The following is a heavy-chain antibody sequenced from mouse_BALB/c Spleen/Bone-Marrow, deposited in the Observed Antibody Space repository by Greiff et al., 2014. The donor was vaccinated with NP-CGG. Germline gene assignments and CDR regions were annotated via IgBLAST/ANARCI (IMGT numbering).Heavy chain of an antibody. V-gene: IGHV5-9-2*01. J-gene: IGHJ3*01. CDR2: ISGGGSYT. CDR3: ARHAYYDQTEVSFVY. Sequence: DVQLVESGGGLVKSGGSLKLSCAASGFSFNSYGMSWVRQTPEKRLEWVATISGGGSYTFYPDSVKGRFTISRDNAENNLYLQLSSLRSEDTALYYCARHAYYDQTEVSFVYWGQGTLVTVSA. D-gene: IGHD2-4*01. CDR1: GFSFNSYG.